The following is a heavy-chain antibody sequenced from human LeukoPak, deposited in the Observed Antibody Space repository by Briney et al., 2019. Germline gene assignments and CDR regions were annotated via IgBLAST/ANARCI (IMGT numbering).Heavy chain of an antibody. CDR3: ARGRGQTAGNYLVRGWFDP. D-gene: IGHD2/OR15-2a*01. CDR1: GGSFSGYY. Sequence: SETLSLTCAVYGGSFSGYYWSWIRQPPGKGLEWIGGINHSGSTNYNPSLKSRVTISVDTSKNQFSLKLSSVTAADTAVYYCARGRGQTAGNYLVRGWFDPWGQGTLVTVSS. V-gene: IGHV4-34*01. J-gene: IGHJ5*02. CDR2: INHSGST.